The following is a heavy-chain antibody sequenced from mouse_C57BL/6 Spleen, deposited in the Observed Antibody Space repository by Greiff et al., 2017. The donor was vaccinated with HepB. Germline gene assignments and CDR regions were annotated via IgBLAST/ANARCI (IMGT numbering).Heavy chain of an antibody. D-gene: IGHD1-1*01. Sequence: EVQLQESGPELVKPGASVKISCKASGYSFTGYYMNWVKQSPEKSLEWMGEINPSTGGTTYNQKFKAKATLTVDKSSSTAYMQRKSLTSEDSAVYYCARSGYGSSYWFAYWGQGTLVTVSA. J-gene: IGHJ3*01. CDR3: ARSGYGSSYWFAY. CDR1: GYSFTGYY. CDR2: INPSTGGT. V-gene: IGHV1-42*01.